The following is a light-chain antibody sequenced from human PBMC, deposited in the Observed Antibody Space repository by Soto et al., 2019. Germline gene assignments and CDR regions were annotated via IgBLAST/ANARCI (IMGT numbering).Light chain of an antibody. V-gene: IGKV3-20*01. CDR2: GAS. CDR1: QSVSSSY. Sequence: EIVLTQSPGTLSLSPGERATPSCRASQSVSSSYLAWYQQKPGQAPRLLIYGASSRATGIPDRFSGSGSGTDFTLTISRLEPEAFAVYYCQQYGSSPALTFGGGTKVEIK. J-gene: IGKJ4*01. CDR3: QQYGSSPALT.